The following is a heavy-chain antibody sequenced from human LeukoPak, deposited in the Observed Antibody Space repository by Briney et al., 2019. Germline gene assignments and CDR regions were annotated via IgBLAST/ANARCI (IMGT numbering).Heavy chain of an antibody. D-gene: IGHD3-22*01. CDR2: INPSGGST. CDR3: ARDRRNYYDSSGYLDY. J-gene: IGHJ4*02. CDR1: GCSFTSHY. V-gene: IGHV1-46*01. Sequence: GASVKVSCKASGCSFTSHYMHWVRQAPGQGLEWMGIINPSGGSTSYAQKFQGRVTMTRDMSTSTVYMELSSLRSEDTAVYYCARDRRNYYDSSGYLDYWGQGTLVTVSS.